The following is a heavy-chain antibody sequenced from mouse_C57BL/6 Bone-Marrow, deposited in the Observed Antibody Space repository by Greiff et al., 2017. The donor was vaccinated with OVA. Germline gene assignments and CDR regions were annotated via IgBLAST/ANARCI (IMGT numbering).Heavy chain of an antibody. D-gene: IGHD2-3*01. CDR1: GFTFSDFY. Sequence: EVKLVDSGGGLVQSGRSLRLSCATSGFTFSDFYMEWVRQAPGKGLEWIAASRNKANDYTTEYSASVKGRFIVSRDTSQSILYLQMNALRAEDTAIYYCARDAGYYHYFDYWGQGTTLTVSS. V-gene: IGHV7-1*01. CDR2: SRNKANDYTT. J-gene: IGHJ2*01. CDR3: ARDAGYYHYFDY.